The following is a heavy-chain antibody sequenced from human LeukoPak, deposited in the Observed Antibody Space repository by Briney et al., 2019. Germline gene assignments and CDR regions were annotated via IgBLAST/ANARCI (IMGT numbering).Heavy chain of an antibody. CDR2: INPNSGGT. D-gene: IGHD3-22*01. Sequence: GASVKVSCKASGYTFTGYYMHWVRQAPGQGLEWMGWINPNSGGTNYAQKFQGRVTMTRNTSISTAYMELSSLRSEDTAVYYCARRAHTYHYDSSGGDYWGQGTLVTVSS. CDR1: GYTFTGYY. V-gene: IGHV1-2*02. CDR3: ARRAHTYHYDSSGGDY. J-gene: IGHJ4*02.